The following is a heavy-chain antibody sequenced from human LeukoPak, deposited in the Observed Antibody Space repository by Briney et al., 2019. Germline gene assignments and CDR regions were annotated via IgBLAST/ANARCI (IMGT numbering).Heavy chain of an antibody. CDR1: GFTFSSYS. J-gene: IGHJ6*04. Sequence: GGSLRLSCAASGFTFSSYSMNWVRQAPGKGLEWVSSISSSSSYIYYADSVKGRFTISRDNAKNSLYLQMNSLRAGDTAVYYCAGGLRYFDWSRDYYYYYGMDVWGKGTTVTVSS. V-gene: IGHV3-21*01. D-gene: IGHD3-9*01. CDR3: AGGLRYFDWSRDYYYYYGMDV. CDR2: ISSSSSYI.